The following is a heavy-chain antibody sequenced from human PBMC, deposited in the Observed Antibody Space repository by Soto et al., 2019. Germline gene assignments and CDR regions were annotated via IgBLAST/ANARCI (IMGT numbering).Heavy chain of an antibody. CDR2: IYRTGST. Sequence: SETLSLTCAVSGGSFTSNNWWTLVRQPPGQGLEWIGEIYRTGSTNYNPSLKSRVTISLDKSETQFSLKVTSLTAADTAVYYCASRDPGTSVDYWGQGTLVTV. D-gene: IGHD1-7*01. J-gene: IGHJ4*02. V-gene: IGHV4-4*02. CDR1: GGSFTSNNW. CDR3: ASRDPGTSVDY.